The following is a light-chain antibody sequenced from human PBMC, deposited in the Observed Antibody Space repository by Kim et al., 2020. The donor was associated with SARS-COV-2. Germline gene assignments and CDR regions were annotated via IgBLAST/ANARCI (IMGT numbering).Light chain of an antibody. V-gene: IGKV1-17*03. Sequence: ASVGGRVTNTWRASQAISDYLAWFQQRPGKAPQRLIYAASTLQSGVPSRFSGSGSVMEFTLTINSLQPEDFATYFCQQFHSYPFTFGGGTKVDIK. CDR1: QAISDY. CDR2: AAS. J-gene: IGKJ4*01. CDR3: QQFHSYPFT.